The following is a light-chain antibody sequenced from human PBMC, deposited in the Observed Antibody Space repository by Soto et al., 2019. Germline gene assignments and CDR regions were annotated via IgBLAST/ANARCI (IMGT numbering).Light chain of an antibody. CDR3: CSFTTSGTHV. Sequence: QSVLTQPASVSGSPGQSITISCTGTSSDVGSYNYVSWHQQHPGKAPKLMIYDVNNRPSGVSSRFSGSKSGNTASLTISGLQAEDEADYYCCSFTTSGTHVFGTGTKVTV. V-gene: IGLV2-14*01. J-gene: IGLJ1*01. CDR1: SSDVGSYNY. CDR2: DVN.